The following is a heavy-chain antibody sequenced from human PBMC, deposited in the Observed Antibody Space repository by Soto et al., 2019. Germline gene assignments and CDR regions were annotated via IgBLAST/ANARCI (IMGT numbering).Heavy chain of an antibody. D-gene: IGHD3-3*01. CDR2: IYWDDDK. CDR3: AHSSTYYDFWSGTAADY. CDR1: GFSLSTSGVG. J-gene: IGHJ4*02. V-gene: IGHV2-5*02. Sequence: QITLKESGPTLVKPTQTLTLTCTFSGFSLSTSGVGVGWIRQPPGKALEWLALIYWDDDKRYSPSLKSRLTSTKDTSKNQVVLTTTTMDPVDTATYYCAHSSTYYDFWSGTAADYWGQGTLVTVSS.